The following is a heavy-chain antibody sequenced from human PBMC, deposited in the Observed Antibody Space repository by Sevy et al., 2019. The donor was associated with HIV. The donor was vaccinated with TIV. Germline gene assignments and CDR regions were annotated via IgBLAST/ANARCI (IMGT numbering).Heavy chain of an antibody. Sequence: GGSLRLSCAASGFTFSSYWMHWVRQAPGKGLVWVSRINSDGSSTSYADTVKGRFTITRDNAKYTLYLQMNSLRAEDTAVYYCARADIAARPGVDYWGQGTLVTVSS. D-gene: IGHD6-6*01. CDR2: INSDGSST. J-gene: IGHJ4*02. CDR1: GFTFSSYW. CDR3: ARADIAARPGVDY. V-gene: IGHV3-74*01.